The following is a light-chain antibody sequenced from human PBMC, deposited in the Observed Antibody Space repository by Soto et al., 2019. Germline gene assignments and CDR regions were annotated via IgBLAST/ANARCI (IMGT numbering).Light chain of an antibody. V-gene: IGLV2-14*01. J-gene: IGLJ1*01. CDR3: SSYTSSSTLGV. Sequence: QSALTQPASVSGSPGQSITISCTGTRSDVGGYNYVSWYQQHPGKAPKLMIYDVSNRPSGVSNRFSGSKSGNTASLTISGLHAEDEADYYCSSYTSSSTLGVFGTGTKVTVL. CDR1: RSDVGGYNY. CDR2: DVS.